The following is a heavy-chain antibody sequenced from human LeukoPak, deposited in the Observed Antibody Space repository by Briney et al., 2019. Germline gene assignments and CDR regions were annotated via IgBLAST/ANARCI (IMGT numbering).Heavy chain of an antibody. D-gene: IGHD6-19*01. CDR3: AKDRPYSSGWYLIFDY. J-gene: IGHJ4*02. CDR2: INGSGGST. V-gene: IGHV3-23*01. Sequence: GGSLRLSRAASGFAFNSYVMNWVRQAPGKGREWVSAINGSGGSTYYAGSVQGRSTISRDNYKSTLHLQMNSQRAEDTAVYYCAKDRPYSSGWYLIFDYWGQGTLVTVSS. CDR1: GFAFNSYV.